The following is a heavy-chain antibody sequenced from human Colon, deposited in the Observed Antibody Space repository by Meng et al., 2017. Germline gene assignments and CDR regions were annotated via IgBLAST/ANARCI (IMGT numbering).Heavy chain of an antibody. CDR3: VREFRGGYFDY. CDR1: EYNFSKYY. J-gene: IGHJ4*02. Sequence: QVQLVQSGAEVKKPGTSVKVSCQSSEYNFSKYYLHWVRQAPGQGLEWMGVSNPTDGGDPYAGPTNYAQKFQGRVTMTRDTSTNTVNMELISLKSEDTAVYYCVREFRGGYFDYWGQGTLVTVSS. D-gene: IGHD3-10*01. V-gene: IGHV1-46*01. CDR2: SNPTDGGDPYAGPT.